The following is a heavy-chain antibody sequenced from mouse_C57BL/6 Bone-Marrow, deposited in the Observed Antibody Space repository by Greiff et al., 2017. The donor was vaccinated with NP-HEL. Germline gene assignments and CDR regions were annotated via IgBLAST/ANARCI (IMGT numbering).Heavy chain of an antibody. CDR3: TTLAYYSNSLFAY. CDR1: GFNIKDDY. CDR2: IDPENGDN. Sequence: VQLQQSGAELVRPGASVKLSCTASGFNIKDDYMHWVKQRPEQGLEWLGWIDPENGDNEYASKFQGKATITADTSSNTAYLQLSSLTSEDTAVYYCTTLAYYSNSLFAYWGQGTLVTVSA. J-gene: IGHJ3*01. D-gene: IGHD2-5*01. V-gene: IGHV14-4*01.